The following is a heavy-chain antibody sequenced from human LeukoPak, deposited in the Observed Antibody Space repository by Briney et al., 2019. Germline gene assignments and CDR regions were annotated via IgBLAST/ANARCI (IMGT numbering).Heavy chain of an antibody. J-gene: IGHJ6*02. Sequence: NPSETLSLTCAVYGGSFSGYYRSWIRQPPGKGLEWIGEINHSGSTNYNPSLKSRVTISVDTSKNQFSLKLSSVTAADTAVYYCATPSGSYYYYYGMDVWGQGTTVTVSS. CDR2: INHSGST. V-gene: IGHV4-34*01. D-gene: IGHD1-26*01. CDR1: GGSFSGYY. CDR3: ATPSGSYYYYYGMDV.